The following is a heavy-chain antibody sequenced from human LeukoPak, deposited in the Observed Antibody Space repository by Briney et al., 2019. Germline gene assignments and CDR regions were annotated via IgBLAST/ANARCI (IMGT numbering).Heavy chain of an antibody. CDR1: GGSISSSSYY. CDR2: IYYSGST. Sequence: SETLSLTCTVSGGSISSSSYYWGWIRQPPGKGLEWIGSIYYSGSTYYNPSLKSRVTISVDTSKNQFSLKLSSVTAADTAVYYCARDGTTYDFWSGYYTYYFDYWGQGTLVTVSS. D-gene: IGHD3-3*01. V-gene: IGHV4-39*07. CDR3: ARDGTTYDFWSGYYTYYFDY. J-gene: IGHJ4*02.